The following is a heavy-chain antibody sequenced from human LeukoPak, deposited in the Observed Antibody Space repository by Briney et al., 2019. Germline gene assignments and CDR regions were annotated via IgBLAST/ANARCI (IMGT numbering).Heavy chain of an antibody. Sequence: PGGSLRLSCAASGFTFSNYVMSWVRQAPGKGLEWVSYINHNGEMIFYPDFVKGRFTISRGNAKNSLYLRMNSLRDEDTAVYYCARDNDWAFHYWGQGTLVTVSS. D-gene: IGHD3-9*01. V-gene: IGHV3-48*02. CDR1: GFTFSNYV. J-gene: IGHJ4*02. CDR3: ARDNDWAFHY. CDR2: INHNGEMI.